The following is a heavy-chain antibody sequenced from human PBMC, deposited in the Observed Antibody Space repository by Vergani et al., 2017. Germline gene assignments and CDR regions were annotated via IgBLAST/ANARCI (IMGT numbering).Heavy chain of an antibody. V-gene: IGHV4-59*01. CDR1: GGSISSYY. J-gene: IGHJ5*02. CDR2: IYYSGST. CDR3: ARDLRWFDP. Sequence: QVQLQESGPGLVKPSETLSLTCTASGGSISSYYWSWIRQPPGKGLEWIGYIYYSGSTNYNPSLKTRVTISVDTSKNQFSLKLSSVTAADTAVYYCARDLRWFDPWGQGTLVTVSS.